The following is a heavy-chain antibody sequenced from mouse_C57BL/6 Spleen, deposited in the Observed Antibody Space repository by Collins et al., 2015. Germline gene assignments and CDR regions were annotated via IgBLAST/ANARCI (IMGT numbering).Heavy chain of an antibody. J-gene: IGHJ3*01. CDR3: ARSYYSNSAWFAY. Sequence: WLAHIWWDDDKYYNPALKSRLTISKDTSKNQVFLKIANVDTADTATYYCARSYYSNSAWFAYWGQGTLVTVSA. D-gene: IGHD2-5*01. CDR2: IWWDDDK. V-gene: IGHV8-8*01.